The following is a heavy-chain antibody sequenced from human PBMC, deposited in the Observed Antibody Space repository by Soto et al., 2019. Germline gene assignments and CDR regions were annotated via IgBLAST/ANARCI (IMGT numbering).Heavy chain of an antibody. CDR1: GGSISSGGYY. CDR2: IYYSGST. D-gene: IGHD2-15*01. V-gene: IGHV4-31*03. J-gene: IGHJ5*02. Sequence: QVQLQESGPGLVKPSQTLSLTCTVSGGSISSGGYYWSWIRQHPGKGLEWIGYIYYSGSTYYNPSLTRRVTIPAATSKNQSSLKLSSVTAADTAVYYCARDVGRYCSGGSCYSNWFDPWGQGTLVTVSS. CDR3: ARDVGRYCSGGSCYSNWFDP.